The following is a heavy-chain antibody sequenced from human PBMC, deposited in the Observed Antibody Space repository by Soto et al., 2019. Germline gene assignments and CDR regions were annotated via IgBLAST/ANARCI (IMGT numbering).Heavy chain of an antibody. D-gene: IGHD1-26*01. V-gene: IGHV3-23*01. J-gene: IGHJ4*02. CDR2: IRGSGGST. Sequence: EVQLLESGGGLVQPGGSLRLSCAASGFTFSSYAMRWVRQAPVKGLEWVAAIRGSGGSTYYADSVKGRFTISRDNSKNTLYLQMNSLRADDTAVYYCARRGSGSYYAYWGQGTMVNLSS. CDR1: GFTFSSYA. CDR3: ARRGSGSYYAY.